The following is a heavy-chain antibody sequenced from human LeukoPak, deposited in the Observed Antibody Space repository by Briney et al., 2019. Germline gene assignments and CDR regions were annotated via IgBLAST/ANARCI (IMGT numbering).Heavy chain of an antibody. D-gene: IGHD1-26*01. CDR2: INPNSGGT. V-gene: IGHV1-2*02. Sequence: GASVKLSCKASGYTFTGYYMHWVRQAPGQGLEWRGWINPNSGGTNYAQKFQGRVTMTRDTSISTAYMELSRLRSDDTAVYYRARDKGYSVSKPQLLDYWGQGTLVTVSS. CDR1: GYTFTGYY. CDR3: ARDKGYSVSKPQLLDY. J-gene: IGHJ4*02.